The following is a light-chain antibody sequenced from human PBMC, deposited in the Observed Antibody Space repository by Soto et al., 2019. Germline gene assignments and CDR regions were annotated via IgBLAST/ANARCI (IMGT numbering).Light chain of an antibody. CDR1: SRDGGGYNY. J-gene: IGLJ1*01. CDR2: EAS. Sequence: QSVLTQPASVSGSPGQSITISCTGTSRDGGGYNYVSLYQQHPGKAPKLMIYEASTRPSGVSNCFCGSKSGNAASLLISGLQAGDEAEYYCSSYTRISTSDVFGTGTKVTVL. V-gene: IGLV2-14*01. CDR3: SSYTRISTSDV.